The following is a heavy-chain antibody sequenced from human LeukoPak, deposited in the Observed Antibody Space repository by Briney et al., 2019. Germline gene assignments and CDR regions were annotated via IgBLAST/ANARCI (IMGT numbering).Heavy chain of an antibody. Sequence: SETLSLTCIVSGDSISSGHYYWSWIRQPPGKGLEWIGYIHYSGSAYYNPSLKTRVSISVDTSKNQFSLRLTSVTAADTAVYYCARAPIGAYWGQGTLVTVSS. CDR3: ARAPIGAY. V-gene: IGHV4-30-4*08. D-gene: IGHD3-10*01. J-gene: IGHJ4*02. CDR1: GDSISSGHYY. CDR2: IHYSGSA.